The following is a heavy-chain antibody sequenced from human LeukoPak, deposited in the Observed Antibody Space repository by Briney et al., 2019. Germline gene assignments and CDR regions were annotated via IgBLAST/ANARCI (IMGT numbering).Heavy chain of an antibody. CDR3: ARSVPDYTRFDY. CDR2: FKTKYHQV. V-gene: IGHV3-23*05. Sequence: GGSLRLSCAGSGFTFSDYAMNWVRQAPGKGLEWVSTFKTKYHQVYYAESVRGRFTISTDNSRNTVFLQMNSLRADDTALYYCARSVPDYTRFDYWGQGALVTVSS. CDR1: GFTFSDYA. D-gene: IGHD4-11*01. J-gene: IGHJ4*02.